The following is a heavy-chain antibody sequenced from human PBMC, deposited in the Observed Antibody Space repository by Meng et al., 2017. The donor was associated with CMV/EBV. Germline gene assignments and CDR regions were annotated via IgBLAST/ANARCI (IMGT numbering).Heavy chain of an antibody. CDR2: INPNSGGT. D-gene: IGHD5-12*01. CDR3: ARSGGMVATRAFDY. J-gene: IGHJ4*02. Sequence: SGYPFTGYYMHWVRQAPGQGLEWMGWINPNSGGTNYAQKFQGRVTMTRDTSISTAYMELSRLRSDDTAVYYCARSGGMVATRAFDYWGQGTLVTVSS. V-gene: IGHV1-2*02. CDR1: GYPFTGYY.